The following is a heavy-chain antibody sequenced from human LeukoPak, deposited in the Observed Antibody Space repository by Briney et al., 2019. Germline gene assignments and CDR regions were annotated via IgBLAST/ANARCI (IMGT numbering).Heavy chain of an antibody. CDR3: ARERNMIVVVITRGYFDY. D-gene: IGHD3-22*01. CDR1: GGSISSSSYY. CDR2: IYYSGST. J-gene: IGHJ4*02. Sequence: SETLSLTCTVSGGSISSSSYYWGWIRQPPGKGLEWIGSIYYSGSTYYNPSLKSRVTISVDTSKNQFSLKLSSVTAADTAVYYCARERNMIVVVITRGYFDYWGQGTLVTVSS. V-gene: IGHV4-39*07.